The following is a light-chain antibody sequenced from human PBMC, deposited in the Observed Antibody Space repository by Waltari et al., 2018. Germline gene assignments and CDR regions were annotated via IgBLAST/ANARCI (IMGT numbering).Light chain of an antibody. J-gene: IGKJ2*01. CDR1: QSVLYSSNNKNY. V-gene: IGKV4-1*01. Sequence: DIVITQSPDSLAVSLGERATINCKSSQSVLYSSNNKNYLTWYKQKPGQPPKLLIYWASTRESGVPDRFSGSGSETDFTLSISNLQTDDVAVYYCQQYFDIPYTFGQGTKLEIK. CDR3: QQYFDIPYT. CDR2: WAS.